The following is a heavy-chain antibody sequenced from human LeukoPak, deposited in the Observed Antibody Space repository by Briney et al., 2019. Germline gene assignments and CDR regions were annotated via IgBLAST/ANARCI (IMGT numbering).Heavy chain of an antibody. D-gene: IGHD1-7*01. Sequence: GRSLRLSCVASGFTFSDYAMHWVRLAPGKGLEWVAVISKDGSDKYYPGSVRGRFTISRDNSKNTIYLQMDSLRAEDTAIYYCARDYWWNYDYWGQGTLVTVSS. CDR1: GFTFSDYA. J-gene: IGHJ4*02. CDR2: ISKDGSDK. V-gene: IGHV3-30-3*01. CDR3: ARDYWWNYDY.